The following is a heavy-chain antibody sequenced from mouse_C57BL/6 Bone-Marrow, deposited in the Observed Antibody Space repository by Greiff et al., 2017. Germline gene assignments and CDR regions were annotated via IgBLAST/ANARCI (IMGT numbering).Heavy chain of an antibody. Sequence: EVQLVESGGGLAQPGGSLSLSCAASGFTFTDYYMSWVRQPPGKALEWLGFIRNKANGYTTEYSASVKGLFTISRDNSQSILYLQMNALRAEDSATYYCARYYGYFDYWGQGTTLTVSS. CDR1: GFTFTDYY. J-gene: IGHJ2*01. D-gene: IGHD1-1*02. V-gene: IGHV7-3*01. CDR3: ARYYGYFDY. CDR2: IRNKANGYTT.